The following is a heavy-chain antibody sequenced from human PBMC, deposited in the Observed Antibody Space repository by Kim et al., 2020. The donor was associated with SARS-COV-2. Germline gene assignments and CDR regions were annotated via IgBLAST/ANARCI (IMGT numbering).Heavy chain of an antibody. J-gene: IGHJ6*02. V-gene: IGHV4-31*02. D-gene: IGHD5-12*01. Sequence: TSRITIAVDPSKNQFSLKLSSVTAADTAVYYCARDHYDPRVGDYYYGMDVWGQGTTVTVSS. CDR3: ARDHYDPRVGDYYYGMDV.